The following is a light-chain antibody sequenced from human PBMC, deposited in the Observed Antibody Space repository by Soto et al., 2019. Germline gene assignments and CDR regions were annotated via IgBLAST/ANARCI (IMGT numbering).Light chain of an antibody. CDR3: QQRGNWPPT. CDR1: QSVSSY. CDR2: DAS. J-gene: IGKJ2*01. V-gene: IGKV3-11*01. Sequence: EIVLTQSPATLSLSPGERATLSCRASQSVSSYVAWYQQKPSQAPRLLIYDASSRATGIPARFSGSGSATDFTLTISSLEPEDFAVYYCQQRGNWPPTFGQGTKLEIK.